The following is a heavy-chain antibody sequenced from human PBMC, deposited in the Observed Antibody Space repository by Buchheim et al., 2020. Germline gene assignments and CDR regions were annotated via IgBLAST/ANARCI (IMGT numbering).Heavy chain of an antibody. CDR2: ISYDGSNK. CDR1: GFTFSSYG. V-gene: IGHV3-30*18. D-gene: IGHD3-16*01. CDR3: AKGGGGFDY. Sequence: QVQLVESGGGVVQPGRSLRLSCAASGFTFSSYGMHWVRQAPGKGLEWVAVISYDGSNKYYADYVKGRFTISRDNSKNTLYLQMNSLRAEDTAVYYCAKGGGGFDYWGQGTL. J-gene: IGHJ4*02.